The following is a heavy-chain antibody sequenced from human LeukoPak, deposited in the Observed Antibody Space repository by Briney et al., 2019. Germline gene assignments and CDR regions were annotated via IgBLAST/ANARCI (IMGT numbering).Heavy chain of an antibody. J-gene: IGHJ4*02. CDR1: GYTFTSYY. Sequence: ASVKVSCTASGYTFTSYYMHWVRHGPGQGLERKGIINPSGGSTTYAQTFQGRVTMTRDTSTSTVYMELSSLRSEDTAVYYWSREIDRFSNGYNGYYDYWGQGTLVTVSS. CDR2: INPSGGST. CDR3: SREIDRFSNGYNGYYDY. V-gene: IGHV1-46*01. D-gene: IGHD5-12*01.